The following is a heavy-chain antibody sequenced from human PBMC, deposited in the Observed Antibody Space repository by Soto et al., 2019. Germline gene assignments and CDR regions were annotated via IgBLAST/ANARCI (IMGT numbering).Heavy chain of an antibody. CDR2: IKQDGSEK. CDR1: GFTFSSYW. V-gene: IGHV3-7*01. J-gene: IGHJ3*02. CDR3: ARDRGQLWFRVDAFDI. Sequence: RRLSCAASGFTFSSYWMSWVRQAPGKGLEWVANIKQDGSEKYYVDSVKGRFTISRDNAKNSLYLQMNSLRAEDTAVYYCARDRGQLWFRVDAFDIWGQGTMVTVSS. D-gene: IGHD5-18*01.